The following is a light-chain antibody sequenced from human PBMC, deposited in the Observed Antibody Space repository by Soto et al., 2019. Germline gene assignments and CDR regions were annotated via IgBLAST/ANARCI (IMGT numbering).Light chain of an antibody. CDR1: QNINSKY. V-gene: IGKV3D-20*01. CDR3: QQYGSSSRT. Sequence: EIVLTQFPATLSLSPGERVTLSCGASQNINSKYLAWYQQRPGLAPRLLIYDASFRATGIPDRLSGSGSGTDFTLTISRLEPEDFAVYYCQQYGSSSRTFGQGTKLEIK. J-gene: IGKJ2*01. CDR2: DAS.